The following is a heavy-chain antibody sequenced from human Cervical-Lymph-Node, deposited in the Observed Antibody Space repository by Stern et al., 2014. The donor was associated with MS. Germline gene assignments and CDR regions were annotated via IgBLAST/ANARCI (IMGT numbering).Heavy chain of an antibody. CDR3: AKDRELVVVTFDS. Sequence: EVQLVPSGGGLVQPGGSLRLSCAASGFTFSDYAMSWVRPAPGKGLEWVSAISLIGGSTFYADSVQGRFTISRDNSKNTLYLQMNSLRAEDTAVYYCAKDRELVVVTFDSWGQGTLVTVSS. D-gene: IGHD2-15*01. J-gene: IGHJ4*02. CDR2: ISLIGGST. V-gene: IGHV3-23*04. CDR1: GFTFSDYA.